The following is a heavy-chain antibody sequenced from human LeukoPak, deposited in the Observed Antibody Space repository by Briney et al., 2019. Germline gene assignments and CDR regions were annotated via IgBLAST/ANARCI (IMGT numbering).Heavy chain of an antibody. CDR2: IIPIFGTA. D-gene: IGHD3-10*01. CDR3: ARGSELWFGGSFDP. CDR1: GGTFSSYA. V-gene: IGHV1-69*06. J-gene: IGHJ5*02. Sequence: GSSVKVSCKASGGTFSSYAISWVRQAPGQGLEWMGGIIPIFGTANYAQKFQGRVTITADKSTSTAYMELSSLRSEDTAVYYCARGSELWFGGSFDPWGQGTLVTVSS.